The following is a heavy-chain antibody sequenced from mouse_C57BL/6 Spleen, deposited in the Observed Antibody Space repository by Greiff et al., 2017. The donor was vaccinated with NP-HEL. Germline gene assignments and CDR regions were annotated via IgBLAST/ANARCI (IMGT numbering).Heavy chain of an antibody. CDR3: ARSIYYGNYGYFDY. CDR1: GYTFTSYW. D-gene: IGHD2-1*01. J-gene: IGHJ2*01. Sequence: VQLQQPGAELVKPGASVKLSCKASGYTFTSYWMHWVKQRPGQGLEWIGMIHPNSGSTNYNEKFKSKATLTVDKSSSTAYMQLSSLTSEDSAVYYCARSIYYGNYGYFDYWGQGTTLTVSS. V-gene: IGHV1-64*01. CDR2: IHPNSGST.